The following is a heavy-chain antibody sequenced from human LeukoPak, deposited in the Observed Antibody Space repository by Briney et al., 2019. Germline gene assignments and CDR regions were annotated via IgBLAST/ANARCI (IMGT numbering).Heavy chain of an antibody. Sequence: SETLSLTCAVYGGSFSAYYWSWIRQPAGKGLEWIGRFYTSGSTNYNPSLKSRVTMSVDTSKNQFSLKLSSVTAADTAVYYCARGGIAAAGRFDYWGQGTLVTVSS. CDR2: FYTSGST. D-gene: IGHD6-13*01. CDR3: ARGGIAAAGRFDY. V-gene: IGHV4-59*10. J-gene: IGHJ4*02. CDR1: GGSFSAYY.